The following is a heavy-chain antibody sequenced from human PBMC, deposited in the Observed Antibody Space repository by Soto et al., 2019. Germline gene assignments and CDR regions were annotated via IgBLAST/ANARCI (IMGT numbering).Heavy chain of an antibody. CDR3: ARDQGSGWENDY. V-gene: IGHV3-30*03. J-gene: IGHJ4*02. CDR2: ISYDGSNK. Sequence: GGSLRLSCAASGFTFSSYGMHWVRQAPGKGLEWVAVISYDGSNKYYADSVKGRFTISRDDAKNSLYLNMNGLRDEDTAVYYCARDQGSGWENDYWGQGTMVTVS. CDR1: GFTFSSYG. D-gene: IGHD6-19*01.